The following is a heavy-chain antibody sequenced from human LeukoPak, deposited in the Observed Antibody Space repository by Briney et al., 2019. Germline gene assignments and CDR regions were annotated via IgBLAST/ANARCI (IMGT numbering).Heavy chain of an antibody. Sequence: ASVKVSCKASVYTFTSYGISWVRQAPGQGLEWMGWISAYNGNTNYAQKLQGRVTMTTDTSTSTAYMELRSLRSEDTAVYYCARGTRGVNSPYFDYWGQGTLVTVSS. V-gene: IGHV1-18*01. J-gene: IGHJ4*02. D-gene: IGHD4-23*01. CDR3: ARGTRGVNSPYFDY. CDR2: ISAYNGNT. CDR1: VYTFTSYG.